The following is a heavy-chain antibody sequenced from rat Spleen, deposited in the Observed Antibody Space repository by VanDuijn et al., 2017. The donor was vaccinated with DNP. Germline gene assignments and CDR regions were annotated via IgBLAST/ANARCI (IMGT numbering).Heavy chain of an antibody. CDR2: ISYDGSST. J-gene: IGHJ3*01. CDR1: GFTFSDYN. CDR3: VHPYHYSGGGFAY. D-gene: IGHD1-1*01. Sequence: EVRLVESGGGLVQPGRSLKLSCAASGFTFSDYNMAWVRQAPKKGLEWVATISYDGSSTYNGDSVKGRFTISRDTAKSTLYLQMNSLRSEDMATYYCVHPYHYSGGGFAYWGQGTLVTVSS. V-gene: IGHV5-7*01.